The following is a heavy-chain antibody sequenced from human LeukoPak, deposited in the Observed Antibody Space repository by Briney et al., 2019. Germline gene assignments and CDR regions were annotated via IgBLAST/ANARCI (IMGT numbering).Heavy chain of an antibody. V-gene: IGHV1-46*01. CDR1: GYTLTELS. D-gene: IGHD2-2*02. Sequence: ASVKVSCKVSGYTLTELSMHWVRQAPGQGLEWMGMIYPRDGSTSYAQKFQGRVTMTRNTSTSTVYMELSSLRSEDTAVYYCARDHIPVPATAIPDYWGQGTLVTVSS. CDR2: IYPRDGST. CDR3: ARDHIPVPATAIPDY. J-gene: IGHJ4*02.